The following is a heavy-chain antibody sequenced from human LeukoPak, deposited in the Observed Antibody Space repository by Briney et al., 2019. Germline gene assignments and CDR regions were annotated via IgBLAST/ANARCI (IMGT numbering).Heavy chain of an antibody. CDR2: ISGSGGFT. CDR3: ASDYDIYSD. Sequence: GGSLRLSCAASGFTFNNYAMSWVRQAPGKGLEWVSVISGSGGFTYYADSVKGRFTISRDNSKNTLYLQMNSLRAEDTAVYYCASDYDIYSDWGQGTLVIVSS. CDR1: GFTFNNYA. D-gene: IGHD3-9*01. V-gene: IGHV3-23*01. J-gene: IGHJ4*02.